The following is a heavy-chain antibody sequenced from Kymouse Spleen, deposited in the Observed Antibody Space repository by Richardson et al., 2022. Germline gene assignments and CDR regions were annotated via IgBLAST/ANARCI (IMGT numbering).Heavy chain of an antibody. J-gene: IGHJ5*02. CDR1: GFTFSGSA. Sequence: EVQLVESGGGLVQPGGSLKLSCAASGFTFSGSAMHWVRQASGKGLEWVGRIRSKANSYATAYAASVKGRFTISRDDSKNTAYLQMNSLKTEDTAVYYCTRPIAARQGFDPWGQGTLVTVSS. D-gene: IGHD6-6*01. V-gene: IGHV3-73*02. CDR2: IRSKANSYAT. CDR3: TRPIAARQGFDP.